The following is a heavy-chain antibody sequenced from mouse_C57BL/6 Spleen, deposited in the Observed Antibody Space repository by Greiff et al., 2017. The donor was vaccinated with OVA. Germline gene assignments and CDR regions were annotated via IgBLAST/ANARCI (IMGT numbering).Heavy chain of an antibody. J-gene: IGHJ4*01. V-gene: IGHV1-69*01. CDR1: GYTFTSYW. Sequence: QVQLKQPGAELVMPGASVKLSCKASGYTFTSYWMHWVKQRPGQGLEWIGEIDPSDSYTNYNQKFKGKSTLTVDKSSSTAYMQLSSLTSEDSAVYYCASGGGSSLYAMDYWGQGTSVTVSS. CDR2: IDPSDSYT. D-gene: IGHD1-1*01. CDR3: ASGGGSSLYAMDY.